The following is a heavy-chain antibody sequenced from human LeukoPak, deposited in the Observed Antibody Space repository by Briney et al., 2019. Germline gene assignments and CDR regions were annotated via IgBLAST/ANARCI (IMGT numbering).Heavy chain of an antibody. CDR2: IYYSGST. CDR3: ARELGNSGSYYEGSWFDS. J-gene: IGHJ5*01. Sequence: SETLSLTCTVSGGSISSSSYYWGWIRQPPGKGLEWIGSIYYSGSTYYNPSLKSRVTISVDTSKNQFSLKLSSVTAADTAVYYCARELGNSGSYYEGSWFDSWGQGTLVTVSS. V-gene: IGHV4-39*07. CDR1: GGSISSSSYY. D-gene: IGHD1-26*01.